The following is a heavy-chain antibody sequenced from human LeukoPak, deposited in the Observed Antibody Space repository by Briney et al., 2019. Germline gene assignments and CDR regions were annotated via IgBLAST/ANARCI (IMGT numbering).Heavy chain of an antibody. CDR1: GGSISSSSYY. V-gene: IGHV4-39*07. D-gene: IGHD1-26*01. CDR2: IYYSGST. Sequence: SSETLSLTCTVSGGSISSSSYYWGWIRQPPGKGLEWIGSIYYSGSTYYNPSLKSRVTISVDTSKNQFSLKLSSVTAADTAVYYCARDKGVLVGATHNYYYYMDVWGKGTTVTVSS. J-gene: IGHJ6*03. CDR3: ARDKGVLVGATHNYYYYMDV.